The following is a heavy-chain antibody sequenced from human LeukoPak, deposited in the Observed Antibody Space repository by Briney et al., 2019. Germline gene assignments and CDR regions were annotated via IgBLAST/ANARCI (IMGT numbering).Heavy chain of an antibody. Sequence: GGSLRLSCAASGFTFRSYWMYWVRQAPGKGLVWASRINSDGSSTTYADSVKGRFTISRDNAKNTLYLQMNSLRAEDTAVYYCARATYCSGATCYGGFDSWGQGTLVTVSS. CDR2: INSDGSST. V-gene: IGHV3-74*01. D-gene: IGHD2-15*01. J-gene: IGHJ4*02. CDR1: GFTFRSYW. CDR3: ARATYCSGATCYGGFDS.